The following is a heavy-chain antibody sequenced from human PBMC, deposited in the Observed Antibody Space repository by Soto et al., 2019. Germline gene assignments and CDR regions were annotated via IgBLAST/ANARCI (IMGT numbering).Heavy chain of an antibody. Sequence: GGSLRLSCAASGFTFSSYGMHWVRQAPGKGLEWVAVIWYDGSNKYYADSVKGRFTISRDNSKNTLYLQMNSLRAEDTAVYYCARDLRNDSSGYYPPDYWGQGTLVTVSS. V-gene: IGHV3-33*01. CDR1: GFTFSSYG. J-gene: IGHJ4*02. D-gene: IGHD3-22*01. CDR2: IWYDGSNK. CDR3: ARDLRNDSSGYYPPDY.